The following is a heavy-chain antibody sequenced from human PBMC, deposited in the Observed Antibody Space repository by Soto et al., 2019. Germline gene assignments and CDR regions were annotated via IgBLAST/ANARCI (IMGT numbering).Heavy chain of an antibody. D-gene: IGHD3-3*01. J-gene: IGHJ6*03. V-gene: IGHV4-59*01. CDR3: ASTGNRFLEYYYYMDV. CDR2: IYYSGST. Sequence: PSETLSLTCTVSGGSISSYYWSWIRQPPGKGLEWVGYIYYSGSTNYNPSLKSRVTISVDTSKNQFSLKLSSVTAADTAVYYCASTGNRFLEYYYYMDVWGKGTTVTVSS. CDR1: GGSISSYY.